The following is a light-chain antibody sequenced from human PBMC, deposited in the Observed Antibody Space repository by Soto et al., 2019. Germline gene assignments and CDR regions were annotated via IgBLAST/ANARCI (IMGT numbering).Light chain of an antibody. Sequence: EVVLTQSPGTLSLSPGERATLSCRASQSVGSDYLAWYQQKPGQAPRILIFGASTRATGIPARFSGSGSGTGFTLTISSLQSEDFAVYYCHQYNNWPPWTFGQGTKVDIK. CDR2: GAS. CDR1: QSVGSD. V-gene: IGKV3-15*01. J-gene: IGKJ1*01. CDR3: HQYNNWPPWT.